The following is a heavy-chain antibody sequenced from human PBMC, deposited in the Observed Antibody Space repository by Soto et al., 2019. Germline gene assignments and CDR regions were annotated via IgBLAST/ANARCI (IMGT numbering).Heavy chain of an antibody. D-gene: IGHD3-3*01. CDR1: GAFVRSTGYY. CDR3: ARVQRFCPAR. CDR2: IDYSGSS. V-gene: IGHV4-31*03. J-gene: IGHJ4*02. Sequence: QVQLQESGPGLVKPSQTLSLTCTVSGAFVRSTGYYWSWIRQHPGKGLEWLGYIDYSGSSYYNPSLKSRLSLSVDTSKDQFSLKLTSVTAADTATYYCARVQRFCPARWGQGTLVTVSS.